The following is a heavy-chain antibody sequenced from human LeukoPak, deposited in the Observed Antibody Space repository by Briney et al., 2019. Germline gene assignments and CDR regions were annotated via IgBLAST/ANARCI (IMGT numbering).Heavy chain of an antibody. CDR1: GFTFSTYW. CDR2: IKQDGSET. Sequence: GGSLRLSRAASGFTFSTYWMTWLRQAPGKGLEWVANIKQDGSETYYVDSVKGRFTISRDNAKNSLYLQMNSLRAEDTAVYYCARHTGTYFNYWGQGTLVTVSS. V-gene: IGHV3-7*01. D-gene: IGHD1-26*01. CDR3: ARHTGTYFNY. J-gene: IGHJ4*02.